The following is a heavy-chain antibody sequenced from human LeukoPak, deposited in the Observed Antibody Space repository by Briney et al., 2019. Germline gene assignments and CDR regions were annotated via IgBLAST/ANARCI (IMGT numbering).Heavy chain of an antibody. D-gene: IGHD3-3*02. Sequence: SETLSLTCTVSGGSISSYYWSWIRQPPGEGLEWIGSIYYSGSTYYNPSLKSRVTISVDTSKNQFSLKLSSVTAADTAVYYCARHLQYSYYYYMDVWGKGTTVTVSS. CDR1: GGSISSYY. CDR2: IYYSGST. V-gene: IGHV4-59*04. J-gene: IGHJ6*03. CDR3: ARHLQYSYYYYMDV.